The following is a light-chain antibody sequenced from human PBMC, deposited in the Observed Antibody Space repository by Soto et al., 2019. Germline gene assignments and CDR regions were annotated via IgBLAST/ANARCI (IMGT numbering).Light chain of an antibody. Sequence: QSVLTQPPSASGTPGQRVSISCSGGSSNIGTNTVNWYQHLPGTAPKLLIFSNDERPSGVPDRFSGSKSGTSASLAISGLQSDDEADYYCATLDDSLNGVVFGGGTKVTVL. CDR3: ATLDDSLNGVV. CDR1: SSNIGTNT. CDR2: SND. V-gene: IGLV1-44*01. J-gene: IGLJ2*01.